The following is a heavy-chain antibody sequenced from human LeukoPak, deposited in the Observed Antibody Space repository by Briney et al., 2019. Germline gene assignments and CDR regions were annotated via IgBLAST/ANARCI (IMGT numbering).Heavy chain of an antibody. Sequence: SETLSLTCTVSGCSISGHYWSWIRQPPGQGLEWIGDIYSSGRTNYNPSLKSRGTISVDTSKIQFSLKLSYVTSADTAVYYCARYSGSGNYYMDVWGKGTTVTVSS. CDR2: IYSSGRT. V-gene: IGHV4-59*11. CDR3: ARYSGSGNYYMDV. D-gene: IGHD3-10*01. J-gene: IGHJ6*03. CDR1: GCSISGHY.